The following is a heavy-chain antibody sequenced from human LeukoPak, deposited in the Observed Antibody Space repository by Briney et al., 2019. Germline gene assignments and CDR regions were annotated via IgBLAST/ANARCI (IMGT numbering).Heavy chain of an antibody. CDR2: ISSDGSNK. CDR1: GFTFSSYA. Sequence: PGGSLRLSCAASGFTFSSYAMHWVRQAPGKGLEGVAVISSDGSNKYYAASVKCRFTISRDNSKNALYLQRTSRRVEDTAVYYCARHDYSNFVGWFDPWGQGTLVSASS. D-gene: IGHD4-11*01. CDR3: ARHDYSNFVGWFDP. J-gene: IGHJ5*02. V-gene: IGHV3-30-3*01.